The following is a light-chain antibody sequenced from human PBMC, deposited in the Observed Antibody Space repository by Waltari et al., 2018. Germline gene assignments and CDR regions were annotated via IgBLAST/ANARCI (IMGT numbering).Light chain of an antibody. CDR1: SSDVGGYDY. CDR3: CSYAGSYTHVV. Sequence: QSALTQPRSVSGSPGQSVTISCTGTSSDVGGYDYVSWYQHHPGKAPKLMICDVTKRRSGVPDRFSGSKSGNTASLTISGLQAEDEADYYCCSYAGSYTHVVFGGGTKLTVL. V-gene: IGLV2-11*01. CDR2: DVT. J-gene: IGLJ2*01.